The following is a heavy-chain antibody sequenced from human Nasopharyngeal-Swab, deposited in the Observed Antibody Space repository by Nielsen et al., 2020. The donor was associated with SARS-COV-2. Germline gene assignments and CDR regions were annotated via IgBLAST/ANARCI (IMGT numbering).Heavy chain of an antibody. Sequence: ASVKVSCKGSGYTFTSYGISWVRQAPGQGLEWMGWISAYNGNTNYAQKLQGRVTMTTDTSTSTAYMELRSLRSDDTAVYYCARDRVVVVTGSSSDYYYYGMDVWGQGTTVTVSS. CDR2: ISAYNGNT. J-gene: IGHJ6*02. D-gene: IGHD2-21*02. V-gene: IGHV1-18*01. CDR1: GYTFTSYG. CDR3: ARDRVVVVTGSSSDYYYYGMDV.